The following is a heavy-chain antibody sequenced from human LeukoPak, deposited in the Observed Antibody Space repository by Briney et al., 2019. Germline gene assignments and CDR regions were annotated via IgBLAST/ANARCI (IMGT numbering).Heavy chain of an antibody. V-gene: IGHV3-7*01. J-gene: IGHJ6*03. Sequence: PGGPLRLSCAASGFTFSSYAMSWVRQAPGKGLEWVANIKQDGSEKYYVDSVKGRFTISRDNAKNSLYLQMNSLRAEDTAVYYCARGRSRNYYYYYMDVWGKGTTVTISS. CDR1: GFTFSSYA. CDR2: IKQDGSEK. CDR3: ARGRSRNYYYYYMDV.